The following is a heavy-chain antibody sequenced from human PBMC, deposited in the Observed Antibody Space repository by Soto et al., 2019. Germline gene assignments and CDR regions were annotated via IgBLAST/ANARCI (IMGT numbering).Heavy chain of an antibody. CDR2: ISGSGGST. V-gene: IGHV3-23*01. CDR1: GFTFSSYA. Sequence: PGESLKISCAASGFTFSSYAMSWVRQAPGKGLEWVSAISGSGGSTYYADSVKGRFTTSRDNSKNKLYQQMNSLRAEDTVVYYCAKDMFGIGGQYGSGSLVHGRNFYYMDVWGKGTTVTVSS. CDR3: AKDMFGIGGQYGSGSLVHGRNFYYMDV. D-gene: IGHD3-10*01. J-gene: IGHJ6*03.